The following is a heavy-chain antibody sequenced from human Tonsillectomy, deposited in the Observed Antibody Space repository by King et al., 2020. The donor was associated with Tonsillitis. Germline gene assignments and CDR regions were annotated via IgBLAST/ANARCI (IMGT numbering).Heavy chain of an antibody. CDR1: GFTFRAYA. CDR2: ISYDGSNK. V-gene: IGHV3-30*04. D-gene: IGHD6-6*01. Sequence: VQLVESGGGVVQPGRSLRLSCAASGFTFRAYAMHWVRQPPGKGLEWVAVISYDGSNKYYADSAKGRFTVSRDNSKNTLYLQMNSLRTEDTAVYYCARGGRPWQLVTPMGGMDVWGQGTTVTVSS. CDR3: ARGGRPWQLVTPMGGMDV. J-gene: IGHJ6*02.